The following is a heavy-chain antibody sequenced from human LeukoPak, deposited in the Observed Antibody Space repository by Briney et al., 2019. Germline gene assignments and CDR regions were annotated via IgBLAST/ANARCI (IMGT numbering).Heavy chain of an antibody. CDR1: GYSFINYW. CDR3: ARHSEAGIAAAGTRY. J-gene: IGHJ4*02. D-gene: IGHD6-13*01. CDR2: IDPSDSYT. V-gene: IGHV5-10-1*01. Sequence: GESLRISCKVSGYSFINYWISWVRQMPGKGLEWMGRIDPSDSYTNYSPSFQGHVTISADKSISTAYLQWSSLKASDTAMYYCARHSEAGIAAAGTRYWGQGTLVTVSS.